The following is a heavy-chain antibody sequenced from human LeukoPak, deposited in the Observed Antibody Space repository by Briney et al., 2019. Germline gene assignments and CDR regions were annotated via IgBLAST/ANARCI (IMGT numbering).Heavy chain of an antibody. CDR3: VRDVWGDRDGFFDY. D-gene: IGHD2-21*01. CDR1: GFTFSSYW. J-gene: IGHJ4*02. Sequence: GGSLRLSCAASGFTFSSYWMHWVRQAPGKGLLWVSRINIDGRSTSYAPSVTGRFTMSRDNAKNTVYLQMNSLRAEDTAVYYCVRDVWGDRDGFFDYWGQGTLVTVSS. V-gene: IGHV3-74*01. CDR2: INIDGRST.